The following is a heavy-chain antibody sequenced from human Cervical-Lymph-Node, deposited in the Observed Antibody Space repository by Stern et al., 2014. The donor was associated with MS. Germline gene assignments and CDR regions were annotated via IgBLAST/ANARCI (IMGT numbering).Heavy chain of an antibody. CDR3: ARASDFWSGYYSAFDI. V-gene: IGHV3-33*01. D-gene: IGHD3-3*01. Sequence: MQLVESGGGVVQPGRSLRLSCAASGFTFSSYGMHWVRQAPGKGLEWVAVIWYDGSNKYYADSVKGRFTISRDNSKNTLYLQMNSLRAEDTAVYYCARASDFWSGYYSAFDIWGQGTMVTVSS. J-gene: IGHJ3*02. CDR1: GFTFSSYG. CDR2: IWYDGSNK.